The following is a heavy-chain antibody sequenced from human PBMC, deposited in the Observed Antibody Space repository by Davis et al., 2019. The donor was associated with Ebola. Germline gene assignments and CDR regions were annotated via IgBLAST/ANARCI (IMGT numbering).Heavy chain of an antibody. V-gene: IGHV4-59*01. J-gene: IGHJ4*02. CDR2: IYYSGST. CDR3: ARVGYYDSTYLVDY. D-gene: IGHD3-22*01. CDR1: GFTFSNAW. Sequence: ESLKISCAASGFTFSNAWMSWIRQPPGKGLEWIGYIYYSGSTNYNPSLKSRVTISVDTSKNQFSLKLSSVTAADTAVYYCARVGYYDSTYLVDYWGQGTLVTVSS.